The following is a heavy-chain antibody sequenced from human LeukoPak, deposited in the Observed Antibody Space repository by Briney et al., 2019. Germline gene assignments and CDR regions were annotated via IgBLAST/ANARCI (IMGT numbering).Heavy chain of an antibody. CDR2: IKQEESEK. CDR3: GRDRGRVGATIT. V-gene: IGHV3-7*01. Sequence: GGSLRLSCAASGFTFSDYWMSWVRQAPGKGLEWVANIKQEESEKYYVDSVKGRFSISKDNAKNSLYLQMNSLRGGEMAVYYCGRDRGRVGATITWGQGTLVSVSS. J-gene: IGHJ4*02. CDR1: GFTFSDYW. D-gene: IGHD1-26*01.